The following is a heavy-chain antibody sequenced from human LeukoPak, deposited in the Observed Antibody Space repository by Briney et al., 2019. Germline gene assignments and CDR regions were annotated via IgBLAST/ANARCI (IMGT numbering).Heavy chain of an antibody. J-gene: IGHJ4*02. V-gene: IGHV3-23*01. Sequence: GGSLRLSCAASGITFSSYGMSRVRQAPGKGLEWVSAISGSGGSTYYADSVKGRFTISRDNSKNTLYLQVNSLRAEDTAVYYCAKDSGGWYVSYFDYWGQGTLVTVSS. CDR3: AKDSGGWYVSYFDY. D-gene: IGHD6-19*01. CDR1: GITFSSYG. CDR2: ISGSGGST.